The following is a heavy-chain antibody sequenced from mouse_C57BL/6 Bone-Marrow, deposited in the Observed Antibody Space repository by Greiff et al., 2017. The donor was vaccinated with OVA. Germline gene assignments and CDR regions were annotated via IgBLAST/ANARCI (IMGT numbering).Heavy chain of an antibody. CDR1: GYTFTSYW. Sequence: VQLQQPGAELVKPGASVKMSCKASGYTFTSYWITWVKQRPGQGLEWIGDIYPGSGSTNYNEKFKSKATLTVDTSSSTAYMQLSSLTSEDSAVYYCARSVFITTVVSNWYSDVWGTGTTVTVSS. V-gene: IGHV1-55*01. J-gene: IGHJ1*03. CDR2: IYPGSGST. CDR3: ARSVFITTVVSNWYSDV. D-gene: IGHD1-1*01.